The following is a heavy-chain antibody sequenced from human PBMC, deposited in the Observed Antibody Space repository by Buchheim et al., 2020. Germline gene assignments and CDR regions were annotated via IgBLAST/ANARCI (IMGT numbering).Heavy chain of an antibody. CDR2: IYYSGST. CDR3: ARGGGPYDILTGWFPQWSTGLDY. D-gene: IGHD3-9*01. V-gene: IGHV4-59*01. Sequence: QVQLQESGPGLVKPSETLSLTCTVSGGPISSYYWSWIWQPPGKGLEWIGYIYYSGSTNYNPSLKSRVTISVDTSKNQFSLKLSAVTAADTAVYYCARGGGPYDILTGWFPQWSTGLDYWGQGTL. J-gene: IGHJ4*02. CDR1: GGPISSYY.